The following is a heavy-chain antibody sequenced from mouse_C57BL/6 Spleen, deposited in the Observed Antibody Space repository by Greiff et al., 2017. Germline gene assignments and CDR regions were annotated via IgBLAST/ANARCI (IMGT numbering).Heavy chain of an antibody. V-gene: IGHV1-42*01. D-gene: IGHD2-1*01. Sequence: EVKLVESGPELVKPGASVKISCKASGYSFTGYYMNWVKQSPEKSLEWIGEINPSTGGTTYNQKFKAKATLTVDKSSSTAYMQLKSLTSEDSAVYYCARTYGNLAWFAYWGQGTLVTVSA. CDR3: ARTYGNLAWFAY. J-gene: IGHJ3*01. CDR2: INPSTGGT. CDR1: GYSFTGYY.